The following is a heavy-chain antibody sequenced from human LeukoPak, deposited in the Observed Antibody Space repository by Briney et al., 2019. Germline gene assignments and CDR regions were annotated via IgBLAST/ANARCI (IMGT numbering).Heavy chain of an antibody. J-gene: IGHJ4*02. D-gene: IGHD6-6*01. CDR2: INPNNGGT. Sequence: GASVKVSCKASGYTFTGYHIHWVRQAPGQGLEWMGWINPNNGGTNQVQRFQGRVTMTRDTSISTAYMELSSLRSDDTAIYFCARYSNSGGDYWGQGTLVTVSS. CDR3: ARYSNSGGDY. CDR1: GYTFTGYH. V-gene: IGHV1-2*02.